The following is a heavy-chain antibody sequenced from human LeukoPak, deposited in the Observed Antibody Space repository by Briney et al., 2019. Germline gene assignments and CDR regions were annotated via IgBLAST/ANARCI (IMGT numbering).Heavy chain of an antibody. D-gene: IGHD2-15*01. J-gene: IGHJ3*02. CDR1: GGSISSSSYY. Sequence: SETLSLTCTVSGGSISSSSYYWGWIRQPPGKGLERIGSIYYSGSTYYNPSLKSRVTISVDTTKNQFSLRLSSVTAADTAVYYCARHPRNLYCSGGSCSPNSGAFDIWGQGTMVTVSS. CDR2: IYYSGST. CDR3: ARHPRNLYCSGGSCSPNSGAFDI. V-gene: IGHV4-39*01.